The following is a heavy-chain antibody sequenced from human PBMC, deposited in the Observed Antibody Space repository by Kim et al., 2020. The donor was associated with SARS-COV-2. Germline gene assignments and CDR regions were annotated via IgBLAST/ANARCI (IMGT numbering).Heavy chain of an antibody. CDR2: ISDSGART. Sequence: GGSLRLSCAASGFTFSSYAMSWARQAPGKGLEWVSTISDSGARTHYADSVRGRFTISRDNSKSTLFLQMNSLRAEDTAVYYCEGAAYWVQGSLGTVSS. V-gene: IGHV3-23*01. D-gene: IGHD2-15*01. CDR1: GFTFSSYA. CDR3: EGAAY. J-gene: IGHJ4*02.